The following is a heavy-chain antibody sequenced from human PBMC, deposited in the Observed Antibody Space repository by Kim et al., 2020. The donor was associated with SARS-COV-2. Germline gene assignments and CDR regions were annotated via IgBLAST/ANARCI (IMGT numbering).Heavy chain of an antibody. CDR1: GYTFTSYG. V-gene: IGHV1-18*01. CDR3: ARVLWHCSSTSCYSPHYYGMDV. CDR2: ISAYNGNT. J-gene: IGHJ6*02. Sequence: ASVKVSCKASGYTFTSYGISWVRQAPGQGLEWMGWISAYNGNTYYAQQLQGRVTMTTDTSTSTAYMELRSLRSDDTAVYYCARVLWHCSSTSCYSPHYYGMDVWGQGTTVTVSS. D-gene: IGHD2-2*01.